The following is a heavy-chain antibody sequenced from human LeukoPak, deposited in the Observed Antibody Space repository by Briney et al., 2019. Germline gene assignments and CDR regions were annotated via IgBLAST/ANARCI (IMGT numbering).Heavy chain of an antibody. CDR3: ARDELAVAKKGFLDS. D-gene: IGHD6-19*01. CDR2: ISSSSSYI. V-gene: IGHV3-21*01. Sequence: GGSLRLSCAASGFTFSSYSMNWVRQAPGKGLEWVSSISSSSSYIYYADSVKGRFTISRDNAKNSLYLQVNSLRAEDTAAYYCARDELAVAKKGFLDSWGQGTLVTVSS. CDR1: GFTFSSYS. J-gene: IGHJ4*02.